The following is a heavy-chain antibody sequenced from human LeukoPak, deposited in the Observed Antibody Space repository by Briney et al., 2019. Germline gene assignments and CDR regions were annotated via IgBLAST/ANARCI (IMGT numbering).Heavy chain of an antibody. Sequence: GGSLRLSCAASGFTFSSYGMGWVRQAPGKGLEWVSAISTSGGSTYYADSVKGRFTISRDNSKNTLSLQMNSLRAEDTAVYYCARDYYDGIGYYYEDYWGQGTLVIVSS. CDR1: GFTFSSYG. J-gene: IGHJ4*02. V-gene: IGHV3-23*01. D-gene: IGHD3-22*01. CDR3: ARDYYDGIGYYYEDY. CDR2: ISTSGGST.